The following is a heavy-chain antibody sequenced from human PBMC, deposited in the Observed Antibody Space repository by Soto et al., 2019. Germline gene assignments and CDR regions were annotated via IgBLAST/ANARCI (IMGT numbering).Heavy chain of an antibody. D-gene: IGHD4-17*01. Sequence: SETLSLTCAVYGGSFSEYYWSWLRQPPGRGLEWIGEINHSGSTSYNPSLKSRVSISVDTSKTQLSLRLTSVTAADTAIDYCARAPGPLGRWLGYFQYWGQGTQVTVSS. V-gene: IGHV4-34*01. CDR3: ARAPGPLGRWLGYFQY. CDR1: GGSFSEYY. CDR2: INHSGST. J-gene: IGHJ1*01.